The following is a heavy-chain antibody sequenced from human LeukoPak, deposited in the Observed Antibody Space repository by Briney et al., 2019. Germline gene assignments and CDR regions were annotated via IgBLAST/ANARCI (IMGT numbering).Heavy chain of an antibody. CDR3: ARGRGYSYGSFDY. D-gene: IGHD5-18*01. CDR2: INPYNGDT. CDR1: GYTFINYA. J-gene: IGHJ4*02. Sequence: ASVKVSCKVSGYTFINYAIHWVRQAPGQRLEWMGWINPYNGDTEYSQKLQGRITITKDTSATTAYMELSSLRSEDTAVYYCARGRGYSYGSFDYWGQGTLVTVSS. V-gene: IGHV1-3*01.